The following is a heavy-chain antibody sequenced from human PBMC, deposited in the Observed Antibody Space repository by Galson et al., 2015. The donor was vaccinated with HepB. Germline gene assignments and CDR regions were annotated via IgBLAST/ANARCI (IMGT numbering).Heavy chain of an antibody. CDR1: GFTVSSNY. CDR2: IYSGGST. D-gene: IGHD6-19*01. CDR3: ASGPSSAVAGGVADY. V-gene: IGHV3-66*01. Sequence: SLRLSCAASGFTVSSNYMRWVRQAPGKGLEWVSVIYSGGSTYYADSVKGRFTISRDNSKNTLYLQMNSLRAEDTAVYYCASGPSSAVAGGVADYWGQGTLVTVSS. J-gene: IGHJ4*02.